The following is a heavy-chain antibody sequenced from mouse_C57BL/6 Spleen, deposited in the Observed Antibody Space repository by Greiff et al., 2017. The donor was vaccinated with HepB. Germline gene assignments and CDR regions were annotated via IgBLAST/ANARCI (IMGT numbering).Heavy chain of an antibody. J-gene: IGHJ2*01. D-gene: IGHD1-1*01. V-gene: IGHV1-42*01. Sequence: VQLQQSGPELVKPGASVKISCKASGYSFTGYYMNWVKQSPEKSLEWIGEINPSTGGTTYNQKFKAKATLTVDKSSSTAYMQLKSLTSEDSAVYYCARRGSGSSDYWGQGTTLTVSS. CDR1: GYSFTGYY. CDR2: INPSTGGT. CDR3: ARRGSGSSDY.